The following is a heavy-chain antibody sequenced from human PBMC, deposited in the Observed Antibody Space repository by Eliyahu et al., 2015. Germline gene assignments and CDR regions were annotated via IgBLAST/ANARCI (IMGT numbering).Heavy chain of an antibody. CDR2: INPNSGGT. J-gene: IGHJ4*02. CDR3: ARGGFLEWLSYFDY. CDR1: GXTFTGYY. Sequence: QVQLVQSGAEVKKPGASVKVSCXXSGXTFTGYYMHWVRQAPGQGVEWMGWINPNSGGTNYAQKFQGRVTMTRDTSISTAYMELSRLRSDDTAVYYCARGGFLEWLSYFDYWGQGTLVTVSS. D-gene: IGHD3-3*01. V-gene: IGHV1-2*02.